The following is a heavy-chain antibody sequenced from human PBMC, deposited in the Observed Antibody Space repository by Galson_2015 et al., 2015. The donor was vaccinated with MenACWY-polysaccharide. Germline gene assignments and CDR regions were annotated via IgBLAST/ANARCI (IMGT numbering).Heavy chain of an antibody. Sequence: SLRLSCAASGFTFSSCWMSWVRQAPGKGLEWVANIKQDGSEKYYVDSVKGRFTISRDNAKNSLYLQMNTLRVEDTGVYFCAREPNVAVATRFDYWGQGTLVTVSS. V-gene: IGHV3-7*01. J-gene: IGHJ4*02. CDR3: AREPNVAVATRFDY. CDR2: IKQDGSEK. D-gene: IGHD6-19*01. CDR1: GFTFSSCW.